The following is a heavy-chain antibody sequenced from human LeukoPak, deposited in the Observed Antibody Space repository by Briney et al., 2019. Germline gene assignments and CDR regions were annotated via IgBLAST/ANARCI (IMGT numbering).Heavy chain of an antibody. CDR2: IWYDGSNK. D-gene: IGHD4-23*01. J-gene: IGHJ6*02. CDR1: GFTFSSYG. V-gene: IGHV3-33*01. CDR3: ARDRGGNEGYGMDF. Sequence: GALRLSCAASGFTFSSYGMHWVRQAPGKGLEWVAVIWYDGSNKYYADSVKGRFTISRDNAENSLYLQMNSVRAEDTAVYYCARDRGGNEGYGMDFWGQGTTVTVSS.